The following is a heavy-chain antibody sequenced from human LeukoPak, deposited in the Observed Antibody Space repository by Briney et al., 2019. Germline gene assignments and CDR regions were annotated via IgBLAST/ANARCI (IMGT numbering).Heavy chain of an antibody. CDR1: GFTFSSYG. CDR3: ARDGSREWELPYYFDY. J-gene: IGHJ4*02. CDR2: ISYDGSNK. V-gene: IGHV3-30*03. D-gene: IGHD1-26*01. Sequence: PGRSLRLSCAASGFTFSSYGMHWVRQAPGKGLEWVAVISYDGSNKYYADSVKGRFTISRDNSKNTLYLQMNSLRAEDTAVYYCARDGSREWELPYYFDYWGQGTLVTVSS.